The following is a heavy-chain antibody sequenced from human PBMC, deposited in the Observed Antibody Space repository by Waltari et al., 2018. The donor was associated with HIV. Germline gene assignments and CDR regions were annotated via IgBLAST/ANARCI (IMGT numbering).Heavy chain of an antibody. CDR2: IHSSGGT. Sequence: EVQLAESGGGLIQPGGSLRLSCAASRLTVSSVYIGWLGPAPGKGLEWVSVIHSSGGTNYADSVKGRFTISRDNSKNTLYLRMNSLGAEDTAVYYCARDTTVVGTRYFDYWGRGTLVTVSS. D-gene: IGHD6-13*01. CDR3: ARDTTVVGTRYFDY. CDR1: RLTVSSVY. V-gene: IGHV3-53*01. J-gene: IGHJ4*02.